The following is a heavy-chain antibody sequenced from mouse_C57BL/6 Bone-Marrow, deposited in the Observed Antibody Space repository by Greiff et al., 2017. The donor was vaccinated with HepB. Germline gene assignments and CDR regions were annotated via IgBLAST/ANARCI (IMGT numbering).Heavy chain of an antibody. CDR1: GYTFTSYW. D-gene: IGHD2-3*01. J-gene: IGHJ4*01. V-gene: IGHV1-53*01. CDR3: ARRAYDGYYFYAMDY. Sequence: QVQLQQPGTELVKPGASVKLSCKASGYTFTSYWMHWVKQRPGQGLEWIGNINPSNGGTNYNEKFKSKATLTVDKSSSTAFMQLSSLTSEDSAVYYCARRAYDGYYFYAMDYWGQGTSVTVSS. CDR2: INPSNGGT.